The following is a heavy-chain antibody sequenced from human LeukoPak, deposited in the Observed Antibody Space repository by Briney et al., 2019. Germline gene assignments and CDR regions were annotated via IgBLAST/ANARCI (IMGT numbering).Heavy chain of an antibody. D-gene: IGHD4-17*01. CDR3: SRDYGDYVPHFDY. V-gene: IGHV3-30*02. CDR1: GFTFSSYG. Sequence: PGGSLRLSCAASGFTFSSYGMHWVRQAPGKGLEWVAFIRYDGSNKYYADSVKGRFTISRDNSKNTLYLQMNSLRAEDRCVYYCSRDYGDYVPHFDYWGQGTLVTVSS. CDR2: IRYDGSNK. J-gene: IGHJ4*02.